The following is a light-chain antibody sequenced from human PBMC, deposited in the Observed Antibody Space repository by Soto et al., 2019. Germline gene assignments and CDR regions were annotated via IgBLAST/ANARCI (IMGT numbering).Light chain of an antibody. J-gene: IGKJ1*01. CDR3: LHYNKWPRWT. CDR2: DAS. CDR1: QSVSSN. Sequence: EIMMTQSPAILSVSPGERATLSCRVSQSVSSNLAWYQQKPGQAPRLLIYDASSRATGIPARFSGSGSGTEFTLTISSLQSEDFAVYYCLHYNKWPRWTFGQGTKVVIK. V-gene: IGKV3-15*01.